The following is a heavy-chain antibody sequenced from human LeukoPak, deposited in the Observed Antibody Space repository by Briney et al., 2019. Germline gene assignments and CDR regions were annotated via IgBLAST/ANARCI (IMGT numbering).Heavy chain of an antibody. D-gene: IGHD4-23*01. J-gene: IGHJ4*02. CDR3: AREDGYGGNSGDY. Sequence: SETLSLTCAVSGGSISSSNWWSWVRQPPGKGLEWIGEIYHSGSTNYNPSLKSRVTISVDTSKNQFSLKLSSVTAADTAVYYCAREDGYGGNSGDYWGQGTLVTVSS. CDR1: GGSISSSNW. V-gene: IGHV4-4*02. CDR2: IYHSGST.